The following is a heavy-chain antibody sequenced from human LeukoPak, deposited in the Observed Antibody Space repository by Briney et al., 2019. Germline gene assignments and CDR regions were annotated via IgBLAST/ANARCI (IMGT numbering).Heavy chain of an antibody. CDR2: ISNSGSP. Sequence: PSETLSLTCTVSGDSISRYYWSWVRQPPGRGLECIGFISNSGSPNYNPSLKSRVTISVDTSKNQFSLNLYSVTAADTAVYYCARGSREPLWGQGTLVTVSS. J-gene: IGHJ4*02. CDR3: ARGSREPL. D-gene: IGHD1-26*01. CDR1: GDSISRYY. V-gene: IGHV4-59*01.